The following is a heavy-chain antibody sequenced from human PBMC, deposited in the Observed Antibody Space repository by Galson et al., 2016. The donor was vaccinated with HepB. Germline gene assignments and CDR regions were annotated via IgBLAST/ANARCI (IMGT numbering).Heavy chain of an antibody. CDR1: GFTFDVYV. V-gene: IGHV3-9*01. J-gene: IGHJ4*02. D-gene: IGHD6-19*01. CDR2: INRNSGSI. CDR3: VKGKGRYDYRCGWAYPLDY. Sequence: SLRLSCAASGFTFDVYVMHWVRQPPGKGLEWVAGINRNSGSIDYADSVKGRFTVSRDNAKNSLYLQMTSLRADDTALYYCVKGKGRYDYRCGWAYPLDYWGQGTLVTVSS.